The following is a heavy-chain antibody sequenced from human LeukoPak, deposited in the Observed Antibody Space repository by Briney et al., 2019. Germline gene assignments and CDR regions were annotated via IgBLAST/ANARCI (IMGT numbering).Heavy chain of an antibody. Sequence: VGPLRLSSAASVFTFSIHATHWVRPAPGQAFEYIVVNYSNGANTFHAKSLNDRFTISRDNSKNILYLQMGSLRAEDMAVYYSARGEEFYDSSGYRRLDSWGQGTLVVVSS. V-gene: IGHV3-64*01. J-gene: IGHJ4*02. D-gene: IGHD3-22*01. CDR1: VFTFSIHA. CDR2: NYSNGANT. CDR3: ARGEEFYDSSGYRRLDS.